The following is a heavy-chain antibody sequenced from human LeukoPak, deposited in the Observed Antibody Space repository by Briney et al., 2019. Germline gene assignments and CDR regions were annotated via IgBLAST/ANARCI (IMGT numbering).Heavy chain of an antibody. J-gene: IGHJ4*02. CDR2: IRYDGSNK. V-gene: IGHV3-30*02. CDR1: GFTFSSYG. Sequence: PGGSLRLSCAASGFTFSSYGMHWVRQAPGKGLEWVAFIRYDGSNKYYADSVKGRFTISRDNAKNSLYLQMNSLRAEDTAVYYCAREGSFEQWLVPDYWGQGTLVTVSS. D-gene: IGHD6-19*01. CDR3: AREGSFEQWLVPDY.